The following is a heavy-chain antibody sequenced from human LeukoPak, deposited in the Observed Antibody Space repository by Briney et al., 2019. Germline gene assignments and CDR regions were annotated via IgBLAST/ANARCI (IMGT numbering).Heavy chain of an antibody. V-gene: IGHV4-59*08. CDR1: GRSMCSFY. Sequence: SDTLSLICSLSGRSMCSFYWIWTRHPPGEGLVGIGYIYFSGSTNYNPSLKSRVTISVDTSKNQFSLKLTSVTAADTAVYYCARQTGVGLFILPGGRGTLVTVSS. J-gene: IGHJ4*02. D-gene: IGHD3-3*01. CDR3: ARQTGVGLFILP. CDR2: IYFSGST.